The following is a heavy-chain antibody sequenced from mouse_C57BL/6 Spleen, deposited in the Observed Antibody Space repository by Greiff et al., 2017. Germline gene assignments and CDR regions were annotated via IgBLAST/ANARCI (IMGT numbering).Heavy chain of an antibody. J-gene: IGHJ2*01. V-gene: IGHV1-81*01. CDR2: IYPRSGNT. Sequence: QVQLQQSGAELARPGASVKLSCKASGYTFTSYGISWVKQRTGQGLEWIGEIYPRSGNTYYNEKFKGKATLTADKSSSTAYMELRSLTSEDSAVYFCARGGSYYGSSLVPYYFDYWGQGTTLTVSS. CDR1: GYTFTSYG. CDR3: ARGGSYYGSSLVPYYFDY. D-gene: IGHD1-1*01.